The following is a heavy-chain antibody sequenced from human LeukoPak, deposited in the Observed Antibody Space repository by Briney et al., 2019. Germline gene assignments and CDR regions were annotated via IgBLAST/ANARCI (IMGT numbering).Heavy chain of an antibody. Sequence: SETLSLTCTVSGASVSRGGYYWSWIRQHPGKGLEWIGFTSYGGGAYYNPSLMSRITVSVDPSQNQFSLKMRDVTAADTAVYFCATAEWENFYFDSWGQGALVAVTS. CDR1: GASVSRGGYY. CDR2: TSYGGGA. D-gene: IGHD1-26*01. J-gene: IGHJ4*02. CDR3: ATAEWENFYFDS. V-gene: IGHV4-31*03.